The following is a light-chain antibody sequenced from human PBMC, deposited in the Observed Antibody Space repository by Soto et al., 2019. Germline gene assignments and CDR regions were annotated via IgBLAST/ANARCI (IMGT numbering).Light chain of an antibody. CDR2: AAS. V-gene: IGKV1-9*01. CDR3: QQLNSDPPMYA. J-gene: IGKJ2*01. CDR1: QGISSY. Sequence: IQLTQSPSSLSASVGDRVTITCRASQGISSYLAWYQQKPGKAPKLLIYAASTLQSGVPSRFSGSGSGTDFALTISSLQPEDFATYYCQQLNSDPPMYAFGQGTKLEIK.